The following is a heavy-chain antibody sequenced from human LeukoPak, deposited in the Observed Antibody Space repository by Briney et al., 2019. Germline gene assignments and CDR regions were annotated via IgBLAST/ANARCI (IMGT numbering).Heavy chain of an antibody. CDR1: GFTFSSYS. V-gene: IGHV3-21*01. D-gene: IGHD6-13*01. Sequence: TGGSLRLSCAASGFTFSSYSMNWVRQAPGKGLEWVSSISSSSSYIYYADSVKGRFTISRDNSKNTLYLQMNSLRAEDTAVYYCARGLYSSSWYGGNWFDPWGQGTLVTVSS. J-gene: IGHJ5*02. CDR2: ISSSSSYI. CDR3: ARGLYSSSWYGGNWFDP.